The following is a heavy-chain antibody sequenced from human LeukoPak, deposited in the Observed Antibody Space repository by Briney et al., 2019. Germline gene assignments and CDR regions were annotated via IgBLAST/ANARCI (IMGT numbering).Heavy chain of an antibody. D-gene: IGHD1-26*01. V-gene: IGHV3-7*01. J-gene: IGHJ4*02. CDR3: ARAKWELPLDY. CDR2: IKQDGSEK. CDR1: GFTFSSYW. Sequence: GGSLRLSCAASGFTFSSYWMSWVRQAPGKGLEWVANIKQDGSEKYYVDSVKGRFTISRDNAKNSLYLQMNNLRAEDTAVYYCARAKWELPLDYWGQGTLVTVSS.